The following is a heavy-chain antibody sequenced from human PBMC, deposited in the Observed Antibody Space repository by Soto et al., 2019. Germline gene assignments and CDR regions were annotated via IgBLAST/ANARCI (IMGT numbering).Heavy chain of an antibody. Sequence: GGSLRLSCAASGITFRSYSMSWVRQAPGKGLEWVSSITSDSSDIYYADSVKGRFTISRDDGENSLYLQMTSLGAEDTGVYYCATTYCSGGYCFSSEYWGQGVLVTVSS. J-gene: IGHJ4*02. CDR3: ATTYCSGGYCFSSEY. CDR1: GITFRSYS. CDR2: ITSDSSDI. D-gene: IGHD2-15*01. V-gene: IGHV3-21*01.